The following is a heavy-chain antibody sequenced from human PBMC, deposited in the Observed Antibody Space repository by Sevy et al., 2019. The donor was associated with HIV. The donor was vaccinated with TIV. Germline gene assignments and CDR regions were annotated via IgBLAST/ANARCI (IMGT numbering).Heavy chain of an antibody. CDR2: IRGKPYGGTT. Sequence: GGSLRLSCTASGFTFGGYTMSWVRQAPGKGLEWVAFIRGKPYGGTTEYAGSVKGRFTIPRDDSKSITYLQMNSLNTEDTAVYYCTRVEGAADWGKDVWGQGTTVTVSS. CDR1: GFTFGGYT. V-gene: IGHV3-49*04. J-gene: IGHJ6*02. D-gene: IGHD1-26*01. CDR3: TRVEGAADWGKDV.